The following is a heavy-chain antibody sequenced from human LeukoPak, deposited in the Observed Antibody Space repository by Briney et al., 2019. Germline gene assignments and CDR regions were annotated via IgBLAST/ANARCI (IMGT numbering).Heavy chain of an antibody. CDR2: ISANSDSA. CDR1: GFTFSKYP. CDR3: APSVLSSFDY. V-gene: IGHV3-23*01. Sequence: GGSLRLSCVASGFTFSKYPMTWVRQAPGKGLEWVSSISANSDSAFYADSVKGRFTIFRDNPKYTLYLQMNSLRAEDAALYFCAPSVLSSFDYWGQGTVVTVSS. D-gene: IGHD3-3*01. J-gene: IGHJ4*02.